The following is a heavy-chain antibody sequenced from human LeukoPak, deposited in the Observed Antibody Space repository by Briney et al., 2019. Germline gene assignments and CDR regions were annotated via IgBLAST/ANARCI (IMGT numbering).Heavy chain of an antibody. CDR2: IIPIFGTA. J-gene: IGHJ4*02. Sequence: SVKVSCKASGGTFSSYTISWVRQAPGQGLEWMGRIIPIFGTANYAQKFQGRVTITTDESTSTAYMELSSLRSEDTAVYYCARSHIVVVTGNYYFDYWGQGTLVTVSS. CDR3: ARSHIVVVTGNYYFDY. V-gene: IGHV1-69*05. D-gene: IGHD2-21*02. CDR1: GGTFSSYT.